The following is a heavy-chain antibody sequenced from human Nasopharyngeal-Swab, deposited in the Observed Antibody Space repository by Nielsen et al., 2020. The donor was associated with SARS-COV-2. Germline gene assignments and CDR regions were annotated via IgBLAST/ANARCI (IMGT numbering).Heavy chain of an antibody. D-gene: IGHD6-19*01. CDR3: ARDDGQWLNPVYCFDY. CDR1: GFTFSSYS. V-gene: IGHV3-21*01. Sequence: GESLKISCAASGFTFSSYSMNWVRQAPGKGLEWVSSISSSSCYIYYADSVKGRFTISRDNAKNSLYLHMNSLRAEDTAVYYCARDDGQWLNPVYCFDYWGQGTLVTVSS. CDR2: ISSSSCYI. J-gene: IGHJ4*02.